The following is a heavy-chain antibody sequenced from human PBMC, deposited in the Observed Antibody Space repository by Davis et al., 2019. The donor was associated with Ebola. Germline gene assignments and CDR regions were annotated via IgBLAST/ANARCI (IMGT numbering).Heavy chain of an antibody. Sequence: GESLKISCAASGFNFSGSAMHWVRQAPGKGLVWVSRINGDGSTTGYADSVKGRFTTSRDNAKNTLYLQMNSLRAEDTAVYYCTRDFDYGGGYWGQGTLVTVSS. CDR3: TRDFDYGGGY. J-gene: IGHJ4*02. CDR2: INGDGSTT. CDR1: GFNFSGSA. D-gene: IGHD4-17*01. V-gene: IGHV3-74*01.